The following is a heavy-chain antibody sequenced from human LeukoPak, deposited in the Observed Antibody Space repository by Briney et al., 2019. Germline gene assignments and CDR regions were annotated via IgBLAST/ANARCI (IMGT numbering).Heavy chain of an antibody. Sequence: SETLSLTCTVSGGSISSNNYYWGWIRQPPGRGLEWIANIYYNGNTYYNSSLKSRVTISVDTSKNHFSLKLSSVTAADTAVYYCAREVRTRYNWWGCFDPWGQGTLVTVSS. CDR2: IYYNGNT. J-gene: IGHJ5*02. CDR3: AREVRTRYNWWGCFDP. CDR1: GGSISSNNYY. D-gene: IGHD1-20*01. V-gene: IGHV4-39*07.